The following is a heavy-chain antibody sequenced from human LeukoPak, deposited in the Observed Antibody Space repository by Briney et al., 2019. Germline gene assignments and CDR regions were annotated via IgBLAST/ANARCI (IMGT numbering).Heavy chain of an antibody. CDR1: GFTVSSNY. CDR2: IYSGGST. J-gene: IGHJ5*02. V-gene: IGHV3-66*01. D-gene: IGHD2-15*01. Sequence: GGSLRPSCAASGFTVSSNYMSWVRQAPGKGLEWVSVIYSGGSTYYADSVKGRFTISRDNSKNTLYLQMNSLRAEDTAVYYCARDNSDGSIVWFDPWGQGTLVTVSS. CDR3: ARDNSDGSIVWFDP.